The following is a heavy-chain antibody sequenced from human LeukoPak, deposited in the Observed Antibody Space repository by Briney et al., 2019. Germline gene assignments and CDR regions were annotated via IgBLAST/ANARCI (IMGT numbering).Heavy chain of an antibody. CDR2: IYYSGST. CDR1: GGSFSGYY. CDR3: ARHDSSGPYNAFDI. J-gene: IGHJ3*02. D-gene: IGHD3-22*01. V-gene: IGHV4-39*01. Sequence: SETLSLTCAVYGGSFSGYYWGWIRQPPGKGLEWIGSIYYSGSTYYNPSLKSRVTISVDTSKNHLSLKLSSVTAADTAVYYCARHDSSGPYNAFDIWGQGTMVTVSS.